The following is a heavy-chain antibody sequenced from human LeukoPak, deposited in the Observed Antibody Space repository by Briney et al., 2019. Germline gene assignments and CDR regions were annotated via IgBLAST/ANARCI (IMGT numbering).Heavy chain of an antibody. Sequence: GGSLRLSCAASGFTLSSYAMSWARQAPGKGLEWVSAISGSGGSIYYADSVKGRFTISRDNAKNSLYLQMNSLRAEDTAVYYCALNPIGLGGGYYDFWSGSAYQVDYWGQGTLVTVSS. D-gene: IGHD3-3*01. CDR2: ISGSGGSI. J-gene: IGHJ4*02. V-gene: IGHV3-23*01. CDR1: GFTLSSYA. CDR3: ALNPIGLGGGYYDFWSGSAYQVDY.